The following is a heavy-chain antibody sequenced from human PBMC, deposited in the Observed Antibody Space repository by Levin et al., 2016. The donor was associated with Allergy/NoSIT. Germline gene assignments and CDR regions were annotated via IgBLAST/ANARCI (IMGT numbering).Heavy chain of an antibody. Sequence: GESLKISCRASGYTFTNYYIAWVRQMPGKGLEWMGIIYPGDSHTTYSPSFQGQVTISVDKSITTAYLQWSSLKASDTATYYCARVYGRPFDSWGQGTLVTVSS. D-gene: IGHD2-8*01. V-gene: IGHV5-51*01. J-gene: IGHJ5*01. CDR1: GYTFTNYY. CDR2: IYPGDSHT. CDR3: ARVYGRPFDS.